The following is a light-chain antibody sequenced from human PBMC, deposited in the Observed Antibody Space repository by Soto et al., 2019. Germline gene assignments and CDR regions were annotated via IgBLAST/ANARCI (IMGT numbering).Light chain of an antibody. CDR3: SSYTSSSTLYV. CDR2: DVS. J-gene: IGLJ1*01. Sequence: QSALTQPASVSGSPGQSVTISCTGTSSDVGDYNDVSWYQQHTGKAPNFLIYDVSKRPSGVSNRISGSKSGNTASLTISGLQAEDEADYYCSSYTSSSTLYVFGTGTKLTVL. CDR1: SSDVGDYND. V-gene: IGLV2-14*01.